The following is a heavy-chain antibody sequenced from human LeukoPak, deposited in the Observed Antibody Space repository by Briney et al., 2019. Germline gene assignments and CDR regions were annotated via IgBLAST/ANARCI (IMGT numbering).Heavy chain of an antibody. D-gene: IGHD1-26*01. V-gene: IGHV3-74*03. CDR2: IESDGSTR. CDR1: GFTFRSHW. CDR3: AREHRGAGATVDY. J-gene: IGHJ4*02. Sequence: GGSLRLSCAASGFTFRSHWMHWVRQAPGKGLVWVSRIESDGSTRMYADSVRGRFTISRDNAKNTLYLQMNSLRAEDTAVYYCAREHRGAGATVDYWGQGILVTVSS.